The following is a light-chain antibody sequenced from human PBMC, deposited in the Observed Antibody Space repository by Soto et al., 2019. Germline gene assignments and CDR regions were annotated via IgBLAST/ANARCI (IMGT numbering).Light chain of an antibody. Sequence: DIQITQSPATLSPSLLDRVTITCRASQSISSRLAWCQQKPGKAPKLLIFDASTLESGVPSRFSGSGSGTEFTLTISSLQPDDFATYYCQHYNCYSGTFGQGTKVDIK. J-gene: IGKJ1*01. CDR2: DAS. CDR3: QHYNCYSGT. CDR1: QSISSR. V-gene: IGKV1-5*01.